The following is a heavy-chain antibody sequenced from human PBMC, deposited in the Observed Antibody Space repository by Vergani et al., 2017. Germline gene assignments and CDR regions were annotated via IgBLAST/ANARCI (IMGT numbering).Heavy chain of an antibody. D-gene: IGHD5-18*01. Sequence: QVQLVESGGGVVQPGRSLRLSCAASGFTFSSYGMHWVRQAPGKGLEWVAVIWYDGSNTYYADSVKGRFTISRDNSKNTLYLQMNSLRAEDTAVYYCARCPAGTAMAADSYDMDVWGKGP. CDR3: ARCPAGTAMAADSYDMDV. CDR2: IWYDGSNT. CDR1: GFTFSSYG. J-gene: IGHJ6*03. V-gene: IGHV3-33*01.